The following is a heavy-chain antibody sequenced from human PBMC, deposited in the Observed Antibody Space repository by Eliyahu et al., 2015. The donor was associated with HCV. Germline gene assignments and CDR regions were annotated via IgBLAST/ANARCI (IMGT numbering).Heavy chain of an antibody. CDR1: GFTFSXYG. CDR3: AREYSSGWSNFDY. V-gene: IGHV3-33*01. CDR2: IWYDGSNK. D-gene: IGHD6-19*01. J-gene: IGHJ4*02. Sequence: QVQLVESGGGVVQPGRSLRLXCAASGFTFSXYGMHWARQAPGKXLEWVAVIWYDGSNKYYADSVKGRFTISRDNSKNTLYLQMNSLRAEDTALYYCAREYSSGWSNFDYWGQGTLVTVSS.